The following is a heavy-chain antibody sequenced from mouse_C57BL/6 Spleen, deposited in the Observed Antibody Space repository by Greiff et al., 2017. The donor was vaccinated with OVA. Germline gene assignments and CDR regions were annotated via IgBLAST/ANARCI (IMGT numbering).Heavy chain of an antibody. CDR2: ISDGGSYT. D-gene: IGHD1-1*01. CDR1: GFTFSSYA. Sequence: EVQLKESGGGLVKPGGSLKLSCAASGFTFSSYAMSWVRQTPEKRLEWVATISDGGSYTYYPDNVKGRFTISRDNAKNNLYLQMSHLKSEDTAMYYCARSPYYYGSTHYYAMDYWGQGTSVTVSS. J-gene: IGHJ4*01. CDR3: ARSPYYYGSTHYYAMDY. V-gene: IGHV5-4*01.